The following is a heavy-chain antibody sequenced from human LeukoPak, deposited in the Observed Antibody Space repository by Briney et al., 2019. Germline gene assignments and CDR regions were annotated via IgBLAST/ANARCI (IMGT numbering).Heavy chain of an antibody. CDR3: ARECLMVGVYDAFDI. CDR1: GFTFSSYW. CDR2: INSDGSNT. D-gene: IGHD1-26*01. V-gene: IGHV3-74*01. Sequence: GGSLRLSCAASGFTFSSYWMHWVRQAPGKGLVWVSRINSDGSNTNYADSVRGRFTISRDNAKNSLYLQMNSLRDEDTAVYYCARECLMVGVYDAFDIWGQGTMVTVSS. J-gene: IGHJ3*02.